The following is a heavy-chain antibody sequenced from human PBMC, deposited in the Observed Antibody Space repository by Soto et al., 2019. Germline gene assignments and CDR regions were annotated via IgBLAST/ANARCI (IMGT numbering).Heavy chain of an antibody. J-gene: IGHJ6*02. CDR1: GGSISSGDYY. Sequence: SETLSLTCTVSGGSISSGDYYWSWIRQPPGKGLELIGYIYYSGSTYYNPSLKSRVTISVDTSKNHFSLKLSSVTAADTAVYYCARDGVRLEGEDYYYGMDVWGQGTTVTVSS. CDR3: ARDGVRLEGEDYYYGMDV. CDR2: IYYSGST. D-gene: IGHD3-3*01. V-gene: IGHV4-30-4*01.